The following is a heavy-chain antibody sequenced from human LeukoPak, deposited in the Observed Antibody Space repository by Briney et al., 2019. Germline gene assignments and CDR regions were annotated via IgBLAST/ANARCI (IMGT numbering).Heavy chain of an antibody. CDR1: GGSSSGYY. D-gene: IGHD6-13*01. CDR2: INHGGST. CDR3: ARGYSSSFLGGAWFDP. V-gene: IGHV4-34*01. Sequence: SETMSPTRAVDGGSSSGYYWRWIRQPARNLLGWVGEINHGGSTNYNPSLKSRVTLSVDTSKNQFSLKLSSLTAADTAVYYCARGYSSSFLGGAWFDPWGEGTLVTVP. J-gene: IGHJ5*02.